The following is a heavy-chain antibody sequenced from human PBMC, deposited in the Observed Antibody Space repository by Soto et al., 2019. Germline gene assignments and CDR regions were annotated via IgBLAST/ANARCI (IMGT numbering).Heavy chain of an antibody. Sequence: EVQLVESGGGLVQPGESLKLSCAASGLTFSGSAMHWVRQACGKGLEWIGRIRNKADNYATAYAASVKGRFTISRDDLKNTAYLQMNSLKTEDTAVYYCTRLELGMDVWGQGTTVTVSS. D-gene: IGHD6-6*01. CDR1: GLTFSGSA. J-gene: IGHJ6*02. CDR3: TRLELGMDV. V-gene: IGHV3-73*01. CDR2: IRNKADNYAT.